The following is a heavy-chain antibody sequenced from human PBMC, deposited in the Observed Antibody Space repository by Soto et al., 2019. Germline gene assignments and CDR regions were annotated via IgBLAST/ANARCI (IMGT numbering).Heavy chain of an antibody. CDR3: AREADGAYYYYYMDV. V-gene: IGHV1-69*04. Sequence: QVQLVHSGAEVKKPGSSVKVSCKASGGTFSSYTISWVRQAPGQGLEWMGRIIPILGIANYAQKFQGRVTITADKSTSTAYMELSSLRSEDTAVYYCAREADGAYYYYYMDVWGKGTTVTVSS. D-gene: IGHD4-17*01. CDR2: IIPILGIA. CDR1: GGTFSSYT. J-gene: IGHJ6*03.